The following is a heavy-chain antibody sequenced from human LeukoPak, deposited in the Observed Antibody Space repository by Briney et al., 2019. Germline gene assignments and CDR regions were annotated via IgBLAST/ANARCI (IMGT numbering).Heavy chain of an antibody. Sequence: GGSLRLSCAASGFTFSSYGMHWVRQAPGKGLEWVAFIRYDGSNKYYADSVKGRFTISRDNAKNSLYLQMNSLRAEDTAVYYCARVSDGYNSYYFDYWGQGTLVTVSS. D-gene: IGHD5-24*01. CDR3: ARVSDGYNSYYFDY. J-gene: IGHJ4*02. CDR1: GFTFSSYG. CDR2: IRYDGSNK. V-gene: IGHV3-30*02.